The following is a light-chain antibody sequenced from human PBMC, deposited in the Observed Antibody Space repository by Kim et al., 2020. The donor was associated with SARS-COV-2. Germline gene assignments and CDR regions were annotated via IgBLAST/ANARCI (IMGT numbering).Light chain of an antibody. CDR1: SSNIGAGYD. V-gene: IGLV1-40*01. CDR3: QSYDSSLGGGV. CDR2: GNS. Sequence: QSVLTQPPSASGAPGQRVNLSCTGSSSNIGAGYDVHWYQQLPGTAPKLLIYGNSNRTSGVPDRFSGSKSGTSASLAITRLQAEDEADYYCQSYDSSLGGGVFGGGTQLTVL. J-gene: IGLJ3*02.